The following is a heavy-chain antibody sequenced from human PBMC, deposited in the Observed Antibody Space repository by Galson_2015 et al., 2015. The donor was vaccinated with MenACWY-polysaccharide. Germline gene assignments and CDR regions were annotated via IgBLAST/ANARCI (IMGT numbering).Heavy chain of an antibody. CDR3: ARGHYGMDV. CDR1: GFTFTSYA. V-gene: IGHV3-7*01. CDR2: IKKDGSGK. J-gene: IGHJ6*02. Sequence: SLRLSCAASGFTFTSYAMSWVRQAPGKGLEWVANIKKDGSGKHYVDSVKGRFTISRDNALYLQMNSLRAEDTAVYFCARGHYGMDVWGQGTTVTVSS.